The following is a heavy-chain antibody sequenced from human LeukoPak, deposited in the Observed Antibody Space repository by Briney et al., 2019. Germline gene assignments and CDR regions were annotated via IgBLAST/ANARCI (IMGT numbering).Heavy chain of an antibody. J-gene: IGHJ3*02. CDR3: AKHNYYDSSGYPYDAFDI. D-gene: IGHD3-22*01. CDR1: GFTFSSNA. V-gene: IGHV3-23*01. CDR2: ISGSGGST. Sequence: GGSLRLSCAASGFTFSSNAMSWVRQAPGKGLEWVSAISGSGGSTYYADSVKGRFTISRDNSKNTLYLQMNSLRAEDTAVYYCAKHNYYDSSGYPYDAFDIWGQGTMVTVSS.